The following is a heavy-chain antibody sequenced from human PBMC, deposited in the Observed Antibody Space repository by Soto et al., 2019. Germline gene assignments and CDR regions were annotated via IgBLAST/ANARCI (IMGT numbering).Heavy chain of an antibody. CDR2: IDVGSANA. CDR3: AKERSSGWSFDY. J-gene: IGHJ4*02. CDR1: GFTFSSSA. V-gene: IGHV1-58*01. D-gene: IGHD6-19*01. Sequence: SVKVSCKTSGFTFSSSAVHWVRQARGHRLQWIGWIDVGSANANYAQMLQERVTISRDMSTSTAYMELSSLRPEDTAVFYCAKERSSGWSFDYWGQGTLVTVSS.